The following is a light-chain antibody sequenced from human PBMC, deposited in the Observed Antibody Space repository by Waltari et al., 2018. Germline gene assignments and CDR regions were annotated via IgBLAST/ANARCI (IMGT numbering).Light chain of an antibody. V-gene: IGKV3-11*01. CDR2: DAS. Sequence: EIVLTQSPATLSLSPGDTATLSCGASQSVGSYLAWYQQKPGQPPRLLIYDASNRATGVPARFRASGSGTDFTLTISSLEAEDFAVYFCQQRSNWTPHTVGRGARLEIK. CDR3: QQRSNWTPHT. J-gene: IGKJ2*01. CDR1: QSVGSY.